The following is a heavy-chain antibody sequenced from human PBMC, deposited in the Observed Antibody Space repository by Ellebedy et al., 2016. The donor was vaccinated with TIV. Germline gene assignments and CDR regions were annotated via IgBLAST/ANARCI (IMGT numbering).Heavy chain of an antibody. J-gene: IGHJ3*02. Sequence: ASVKVSCKASGYTFTSYYMHWVRQAPGQGLEWMGIINPSGGSTSYAQKFRGRVTMTRDTSISTAYIELSRLTSDDTAMYYCARRGYSSGPYWAFDIWGQGTLVTAPS. D-gene: IGHD6-19*01. V-gene: IGHV1-46*01. CDR2: INPSGGST. CDR3: ARRGYSSGPYWAFDI. CDR1: GYTFTSYY.